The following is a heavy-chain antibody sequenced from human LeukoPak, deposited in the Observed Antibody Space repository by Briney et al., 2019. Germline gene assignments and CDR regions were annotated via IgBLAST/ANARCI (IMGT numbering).Heavy chain of an antibody. CDR1: GFTVSSNY. Sequence: GGSLRLSCAASGFTVSSNYMSWVRQAPGKGLEWVSVVYSGGYTYYADSVKGRFTISRDNARKSPYLQLNSLRAEDTAVYFCARVPPGTTFLIGPSDYWGHGTLVTVSS. CDR3: ARVPPGTTFLIGPSDY. CDR2: VYSGGYT. V-gene: IGHV3-53*01. J-gene: IGHJ4*01. D-gene: IGHD1-1*01.